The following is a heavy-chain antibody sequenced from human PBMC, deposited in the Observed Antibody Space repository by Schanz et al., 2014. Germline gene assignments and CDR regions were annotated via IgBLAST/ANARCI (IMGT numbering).Heavy chain of an antibody. CDR1: GFAFSSYG. V-gene: IGHV3-48*01. CDR2: ISSSGTTR. CDR3: AKQVHYDILTVPRN. J-gene: IGHJ4*02. Sequence: EVQLLESGGGLVRPGGSLRLSCAASGFAFSSYGMNWVRQAPGKGLEWVSYISSSGTTRYYADSVKGRFTISRDNAKNTLYLQIISLRTASAAVYYCAKQVHYDILTVPRNWGQGTLVTGSS. D-gene: IGHD3-9*01.